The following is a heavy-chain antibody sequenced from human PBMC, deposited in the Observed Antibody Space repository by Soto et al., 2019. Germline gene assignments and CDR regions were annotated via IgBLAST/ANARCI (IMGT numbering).Heavy chain of an antibody. D-gene: IGHD3-10*01. V-gene: IGHV5-51*01. J-gene: IGHJ6*04. CDR3: PRLGPRVKRGAGDLYYSAMNV. CDR1: GYSFTNYW. CDR2: IYAGDFDT. Sequence: GESLKISCKCSGYSFTNYWIGWVRQMPGKDLEWMGIIYAGDFDTIYSPSFQGQVTISADKPITTAYLQWSSLRAPDTPMYHCPRLGPRVKRGAGDLYYSAMNVWGRGPTVAV.